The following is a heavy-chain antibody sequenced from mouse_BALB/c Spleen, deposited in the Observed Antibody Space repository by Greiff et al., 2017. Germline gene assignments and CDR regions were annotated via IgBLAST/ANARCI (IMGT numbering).Heavy chain of an antibody. CDR2: INPSNGGT. J-gene: IGHJ4*01. D-gene: IGHD6-2*01. Sequence: QVQLQQPGAELVRPGASVKLSCKASGYTFTSYWMHWIKQRPEQGLEWIGEINPSNGGTNYNEKFKSKATLTVDKSSSTAYMQLSSLTSEDSAVYYCARGDCGYAMDYWGQGTSVTVSS. V-gene: IGHV1S81*02. CDR3: ARGDCGYAMDY. CDR1: GYTFTSYW.